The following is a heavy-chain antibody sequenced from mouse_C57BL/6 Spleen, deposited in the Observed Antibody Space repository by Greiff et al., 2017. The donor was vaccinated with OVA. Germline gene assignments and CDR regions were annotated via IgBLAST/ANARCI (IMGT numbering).Heavy chain of an antibody. CDR1: GFTFSDYG. J-gene: IGHJ2*01. V-gene: IGHV5-17*01. Sequence: EVQGVESGGGLVKPGGSLKLSCAASGFTFSDYGMHWVRQAREKGLEWVAYISSGSSTIYYADPVKGRFTFSRDNAKHTLCLQMTSLRSEDTAMYYCARSPYYYGSTPYYFDYWGQGTTLTVSS. CDR2: ISSGSSTI. CDR3: ARSPYYYGSTPYYFDY. D-gene: IGHD1-1*01.